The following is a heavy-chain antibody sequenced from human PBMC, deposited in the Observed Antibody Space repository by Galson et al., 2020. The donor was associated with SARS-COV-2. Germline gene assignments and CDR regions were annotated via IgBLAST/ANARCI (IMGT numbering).Heavy chain of an antibody. CDR2: TAWDDDK. D-gene: IGHD1-1*01. CDR3: ARIRPKAVGTTYWYFDL. J-gene: IGHJ2*01. V-gene: IGHV2-70*04. Sequence: QPPGKAMEWLARTAWDDDKFYSTSLKTRLTNSKDTSKNQVVLTMTNMDPVDTATYYCARIRPKAVGTTYWYFDLWGRGTLVTVSS.